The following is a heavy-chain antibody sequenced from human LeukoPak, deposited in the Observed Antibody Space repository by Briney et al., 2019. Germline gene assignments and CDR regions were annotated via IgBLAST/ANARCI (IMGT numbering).Heavy chain of an antibody. CDR1: GFTFNNYA. CDR2: ISGGGETT. CDR3: AKDLTVRGVRGGGYYFDY. J-gene: IGHJ4*02. V-gene: IGHV3-23*01. D-gene: IGHD3-10*01. Sequence: HPGGSLRLSCAASGFTFNNYAMNWVRQAPGKGLEWVSSISGGGETTYYADSAKGRFTISRDNSQNTLYLQMNSLRAEDTAVYYCAKDLTVRGVRGGGYYFDYWGQGTLVTVSS.